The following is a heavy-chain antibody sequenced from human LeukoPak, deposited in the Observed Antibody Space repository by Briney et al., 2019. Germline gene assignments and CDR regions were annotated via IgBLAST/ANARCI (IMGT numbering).Heavy chain of an antibody. CDR3: ARVGDHFHWYLDL. CDR2: LYNGSST. D-gene: IGHD3-3*02. CDR1: GFTVSTNY. V-gene: IGHV3-53*01. Sequence: GWSLRLSCAASGFTVSTNYMNWVRQAPGKGLEWVSILYNGSSTYYADSVEGRFTISRDSSKNTLFLQMNDLRAEDTAVYYCARVGDHFHWYLDLWGRGTLVTVSS. J-gene: IGHJ2*01.